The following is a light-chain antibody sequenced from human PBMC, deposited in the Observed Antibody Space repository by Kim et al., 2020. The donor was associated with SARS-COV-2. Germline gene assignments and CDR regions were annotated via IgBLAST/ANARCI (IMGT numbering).Light chain of an antibody. CDR2: GKN. CDR1: SLRNFY. J-gene: IGLJ3*02. Sequence: SSELTQDPAVSVALGQTVRITCQGDSLRNFYASWYQQKPGQAPLLVITGKNNRPSGISDRFSGSSSGNTASLTISGAQAEDEADYYCNSRDNSGNHWVFGGGTQLTVL. CDR3: NSRDNSGNHWV. V-gene: IGLV3-19*01.